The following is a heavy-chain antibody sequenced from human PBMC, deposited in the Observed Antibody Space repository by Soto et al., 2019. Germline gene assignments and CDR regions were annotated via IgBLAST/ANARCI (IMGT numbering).Heavy chain of an antibody. D-gene: IGHD3-3*01. CDR2: IIPIFGTA. J-gene: IGHJ6*02. V-gene: IGHV1-69*13. CDR3: ARLGDYHDFSSGPATPGLRNYGMDV. CDR1: GGTFSSYA. Sequence: ASVKVSCKASGGTFSSYAISWVRQAPGQGLEWMGGIIPIFGTANYAQKFQGRVTITADESTSTAYMELSSLRSEDTAVYYCARLGDYHDFSSGPATPGLRNYGMDVWGQGTTVTVSS.